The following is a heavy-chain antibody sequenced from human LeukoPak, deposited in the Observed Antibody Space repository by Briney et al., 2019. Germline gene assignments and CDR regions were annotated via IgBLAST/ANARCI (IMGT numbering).Heavy chain of an antibody. CDR2: INHSGST. D-gene: IGHD3-22*01. CDR1: GGSFSGYY. CDR3: ARLGRDYYDSSGYSDY. V-gene: IGHV4-34*01. Sequence: SEILSLTCAVYGGSFSGYYWSWIRQPPGKGLEWIGEINHSGSTNYNPSLKSRVTISVDTSKNQFSLKLSSVTAADTAVYYCARLGRDYYDSSGYSDYWGQGTLVTVSS. J-gene: IGHJ4*02.